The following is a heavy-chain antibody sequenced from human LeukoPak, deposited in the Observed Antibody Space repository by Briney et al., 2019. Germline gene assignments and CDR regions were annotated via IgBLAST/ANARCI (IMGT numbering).Heavy chain of an antibody. V-gene: IGHV3-74*01. CDR2: ISPTGSTT. D-gene: IGHD3-10*01. CDR3: ATTYYYGSGSYYPNDAFDI. Sequence: GGSLRLSCIASGFSFSGHWMHWARQLPGKGLVWVSRISPTGSTTSYADSVKGRFTISRDNSKNTLYLQMNSLRAEDTAVYYCATTYYYGSGSYYPNDAFDIWGQGTMVTVSS. CDR1: GFSFSGHW. J-gene: IGHJ3*02.